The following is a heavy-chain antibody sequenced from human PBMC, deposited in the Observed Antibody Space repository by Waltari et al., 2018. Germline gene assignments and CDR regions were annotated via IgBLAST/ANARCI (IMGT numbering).Heavy chain of an antibody. CDR3: ARESYTSSWYLWFDP. J-gene: IGHJ5*02. V-gene: IGHV3-7*01. CDR2: IKQDGSVK. CDR1: GFTFSSYW. D-gene: IGHD6-13*01. Sequence: EVQLVESGGGLVQPGGSLRLSCAASGFTFSSYWMTWVRQAPRKGLEWVANIKQDGSVKYYVDSVKGRFTISRDNAKNSLYLQMNSLGAEDTAVYYCARESYTSSWYLWFDPWGQGTLVTVSS.